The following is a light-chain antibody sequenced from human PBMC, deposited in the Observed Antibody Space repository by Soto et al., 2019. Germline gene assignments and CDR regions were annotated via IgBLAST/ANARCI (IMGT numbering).Light chain of an antibody. Sequence: TVMTQSPATLSVSPGERATLSCRASQSVDINLAWYLQKPGQAPRLLIYGASTRASGIPARFSGSGSGTDFTLPISSLQSEDFAVYYCQQYNNWPLYTFGQGTKLEIK. CDR1: QSVDIN. CDR2: GAS. J-gene: IGKJ2*01. CDR3: QQYNNWPLYT. V-gene: IGKV3-15*01.